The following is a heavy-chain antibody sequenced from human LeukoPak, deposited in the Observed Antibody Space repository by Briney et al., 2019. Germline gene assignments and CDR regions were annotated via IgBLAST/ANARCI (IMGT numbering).Heavy chain of an antibody. J-gene: IGHJ4*02. V-gene: IGHV3-7*01. CDR3: ARGHGY. Sequence: GGSLRLSCAASGFNFSRYWMSWVRQAPGKGLEWVANIKQDGSEKYYVDSVKGRFTISRDNAKNSLYLQMNSLRAEDTAVYYCARGHGYWGQGTLVTVSS. CDR1: GFNFSRYW. CDR2: IKQDGSEK.